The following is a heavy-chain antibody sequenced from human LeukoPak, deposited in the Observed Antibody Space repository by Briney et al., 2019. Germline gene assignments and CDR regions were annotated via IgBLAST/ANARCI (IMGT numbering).Heavy chain of an antibody. Sequence: ASVQVSCTASGYPFIGYYIHWVRQGPGQGLEWLGWINPETGATKYAQRFEGRVTLTRDTSVTTVHMELSGLRSDDSAVYYCARENLNYYGSGSYLYWGQGSQVTVSS. D-gene: IGHD3-10*01. CDR2: INPETGAT. J-gene: IGHJ4*02. CDR1: GYPFIGYY. V-gene: IGHV1-2*02. CDR3: ARENLNYYGSGSYLY.